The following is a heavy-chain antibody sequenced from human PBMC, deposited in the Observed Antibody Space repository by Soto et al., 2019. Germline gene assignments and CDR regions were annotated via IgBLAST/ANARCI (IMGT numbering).Heavy chain of an antibody. D-gene: IGHD6-25*01. CDR1: GFTFSSYW. V-gene: IGHV3-74*01. J-gene: IGHJ3*02. CDR3: PRDPTGRRPDT. CDR2: IKSEGGSI. Sequence: EVQLVESGGGLVQPGGSLRLSCAASGFTFSSYWMHWVRQAPGKGLVWVSRIKSEGGSISYADSVRGRFTISRDNAKNALYLQMNSLRAEDTAVYYCPRDPTGRRPDTWGQGTMVTVSS.